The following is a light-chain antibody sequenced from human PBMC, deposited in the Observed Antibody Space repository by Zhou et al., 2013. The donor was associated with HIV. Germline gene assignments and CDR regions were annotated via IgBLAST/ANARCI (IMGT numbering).Light chain of an antibody. CDR1: QSISSW. CDR3: QQYKSEPPT. J-gene: IGKJ1*01. CDR2: KAS. V-gene: IGKV1-5*03. Sequence: DIQMTQSPSTLSASVGDRVTITCRASQSISSWLAWYQQRPGEAPKLLIYKASSLESGVPSRFSGSGSGTEFTLTISSLQPEDSATYYCQQYKSEPPTFGRGTKVEVK.